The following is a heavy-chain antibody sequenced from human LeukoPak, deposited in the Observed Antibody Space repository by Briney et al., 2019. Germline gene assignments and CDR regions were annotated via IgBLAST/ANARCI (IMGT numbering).Heavy chain of an antibody. Sequence: GESLKISCKTSGQRISTYWIGWVRQMPGKGLEWMGIIYPSDSTTLYSPSFQGQVTISADKSINTAYLQWSSLKASDTAIYYCACRKYYSTWSDPWGQGTLVTVSS. V-gene: IGHV5-51*01. CDR3: ACRKYYSTWSDP. J-gene: IGHJ5*02. D-gene: IGHD3-10*01. CDR2: IYPSDSTT. CDR1: GQRISTYW.